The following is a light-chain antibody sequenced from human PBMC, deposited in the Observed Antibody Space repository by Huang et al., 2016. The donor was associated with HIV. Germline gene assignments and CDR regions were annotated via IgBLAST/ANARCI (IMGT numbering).Light chain of an antibody. Sequence: DIQMTQSPSSLSASVGDSVTITCRASHDISNYLAWYQQKPGKIPQLLIYSAYILQSGVASRFSGSGSGTHFTLTISGLQPEDVGTYYCQKYNSAPPTFGQGTKVEVK. CDR2: SAY. CDR1: HDISNY. CDR3: QKYNSAPPT. J-gene: IGKJ1*01. V-gene: IGKV1-27*01.